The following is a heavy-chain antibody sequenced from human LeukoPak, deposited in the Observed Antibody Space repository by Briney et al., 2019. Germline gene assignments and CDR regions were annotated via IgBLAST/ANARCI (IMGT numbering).Heavy chain of an antibody. CDR3: ARVPLIAAAGTLYDY. D-gene: IGHD6-13*01. V-gene: IGHV4-39*07. J-gene: IGHJ4*02. Sequence: PSETLSLTCTVSGGSISSSIYYWDWIRQPPGKGLEWIGSFYYSGSTYYNPSLKSRVTISLDASKNQFSLKLTSVTAADTAVYYCARVPLIAAAGTLYDYWGQGTLVTVSS. CDR2: FYYSGST. CDR1: GGSISSSIYY.